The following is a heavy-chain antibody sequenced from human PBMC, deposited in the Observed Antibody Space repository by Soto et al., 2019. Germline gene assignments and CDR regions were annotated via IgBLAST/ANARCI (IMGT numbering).Heavy chain of an antibody. CDR1: GGSISSGGYY. J-gene: IGHJ4*02. Sequence: PSETLSLTCTVSGGSISSGGYYWIWIRQHPGKVLEWIGYIYYSGSTYYNPSLKSRVTISVDTSKNQFSLKLSSVTAADTAVYYCAREGYYYDSSGYYYFDYWGQGTLVTVSS. CDR2: IYYSGST. CDR3: AREGYYYDSSGYYYFDY. D-gene: IGHD3-22*01. V-gene: IGHV4-31*03.